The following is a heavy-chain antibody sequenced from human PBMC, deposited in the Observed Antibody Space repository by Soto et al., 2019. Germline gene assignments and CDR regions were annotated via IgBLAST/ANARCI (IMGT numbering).Heavy chain of an antibody. CDR2: IGTAGDT. CDR3: ARDTGYYDSSGKYYYYYGMDV. J-gene: IGHJ6*02. V-gene: IGHV3-13*01. D-gene: IGHD3-22*01. CDR1: GFTFSSYD. Sequence: GGSLRLSCAASGFTFSSYDMHWVRQATGKGLEWVSAIGTAGDTYYPGSVKGRFTISRENAKNSLYLQMNSLRAGDTAVYYGARDTGYYDSSGKYYYYYGMDVWGQGTTVTVSS.